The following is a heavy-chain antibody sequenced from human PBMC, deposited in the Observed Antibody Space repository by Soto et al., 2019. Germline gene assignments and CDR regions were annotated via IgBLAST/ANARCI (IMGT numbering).Heavy chain of an antibody. V-gene: IGHV3-48*01. J-gene: IGHJ5*02. D-gene: IGHD4-17*01. Sequence: QLVESGGGLVQPGGSLRLSCVASGFTFSGYSMNWVRQVPGKGLEWVSYISSSSSAIYHADAVKGRFTISRDNAKNSLFLQMNNLRAEDTAVYYCAKEGHDYGDYRLWFDPWGQGTLVTVSS. CDR2: ISSSSSAI. CDR3: AKEGHDYGDYRLWFDP. CDR1: GFTFSGYS.